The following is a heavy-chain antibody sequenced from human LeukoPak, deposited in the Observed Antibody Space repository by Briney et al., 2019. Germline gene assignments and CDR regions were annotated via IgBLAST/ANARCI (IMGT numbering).Heavy chain of an antibody. Sequence: PSETLSLTCTVSGGSISSSSYYWGWLRQPPGKGLEWIGSIYYSGSTYYNPSLKSRVTISVDTSKNQFSLKLSSLTAADMAVYYCARGLAAADGGVFDYWGQGTLVTVSS. V-gene: IGHV4-39*07. CDR3: ARGLAAADGGVFDY. D-gene: IGHD6-13*01. CDR2: IYYSGST. CDR1: GGSISSSSYY. J-gene: IGHJ4*02.